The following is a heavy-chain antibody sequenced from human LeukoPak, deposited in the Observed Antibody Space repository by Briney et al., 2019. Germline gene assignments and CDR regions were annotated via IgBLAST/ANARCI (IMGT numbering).Heavy chain of an antibody. J-gene: IGHJ4*02. Sequence: SVKVSCKASGFTFTSSAVQWVRQARGQRLEWIGWIVVGSGNTNYAQKFQERVTITRDMSTSTAYMELSSLRSEDTAVYYCARDGDYYDSSGVYFDYWGQGTLVTVSS. CDR2: IVVGSGNT. CDR1: GFTFTSSA. D-gene: IGHD3-22*01. V-gene: IGHV1-58*01. CDR3: ARDGDYYDSSGVYFDY.